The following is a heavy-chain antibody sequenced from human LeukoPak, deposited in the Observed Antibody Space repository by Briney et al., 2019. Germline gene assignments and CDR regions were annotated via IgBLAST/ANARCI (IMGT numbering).Heavy chain of an antibody. CDR1: GGSISSGGYS. J-gene: IGHJ5*02. Sequence: SETLSLTCTVSGGSISSGGYSWSWIRQHPVKGLEWIGYIYYSGSTDYSPCLKSRVTISVDTSKSQFSLKLSSVTAADTAVYYCARAYLGAGWFDTWGQGTLVTVSS. D-gene: IGHD3-16*01. CDR3: ARAYLGAGWFDT. CDR2: IYYSGST. V-gene: IGHV4-31*03.